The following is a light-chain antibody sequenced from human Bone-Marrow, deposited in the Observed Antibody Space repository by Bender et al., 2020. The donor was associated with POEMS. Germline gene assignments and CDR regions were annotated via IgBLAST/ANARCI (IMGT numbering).Light chain of an antibody. V-gene: IGLV2-14*01. CDR2: DVT. Sequence: QSALTQPASVSGSPGQSITISCTGTSSDIGGFVPYVAWYRKYPDKAPQLIIYDVTNRPSGISDRFSGSKSGSTASLTISGLQAEDEADYYCSAYTSLSTLVFGGGTKVTVL. CDR1: SSDIGGFVPY. J-gene: IGLJ3*02. CDR3: SAYTSLSTLV.